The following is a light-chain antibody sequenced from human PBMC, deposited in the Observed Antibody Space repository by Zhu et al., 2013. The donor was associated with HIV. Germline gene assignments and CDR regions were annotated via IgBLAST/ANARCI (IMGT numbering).Light chain of an antibody. CDR3: QQYGGSPRT. Sequence: IVLTQSPGTLSLSPGERATLSCRVSQGVGGNSFAWYQHKPGQAPRLLIYDASIRATGIADRFSGSGYETDFTLTITRLEPEDFAVYYCQQYGGSPRTFGQGTNLAIK. V-gene: IGKV3-20*01. CDR1: QGVGGNS. J-gene: IGKJ2*02. CDR2: DAS.